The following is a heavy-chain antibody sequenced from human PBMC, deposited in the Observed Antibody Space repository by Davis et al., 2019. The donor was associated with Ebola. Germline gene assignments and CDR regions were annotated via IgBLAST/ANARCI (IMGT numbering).Heavy chain of an antibody. CDR2: IIPILGIA. J-gene: IGHJ4*02. Sequence: AASVKVSCKASGYTFTSYAISWVRQAPGQGLEWMGRIIPILGIANYAQKFQGRVTITVDKSTNTAYMELSSLRSEDTAVYYCARDGDTAMGRVFDYWGQGTLVTVSS. V-gene: IGHV1-69*04. CDR3: ARDGDTAMGRVFDY. CDR1: GYTFTSYA. D-gene: IGHD5-18*01.